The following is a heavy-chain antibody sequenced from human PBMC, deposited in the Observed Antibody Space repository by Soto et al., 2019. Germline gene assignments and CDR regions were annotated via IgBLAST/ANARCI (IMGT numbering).Heavy chain of an antibody. CDR1: GYTFTGYY. CDR3: ATGPRGPYYSYYYGMDV. Sequence: ASVKVSCKAAGYTFTGYYMHWVRQAPGKGLEWMGSSDPEDDGTIYAQKFQGRVTMTEDTSTDTAYMELSSLRSEDTAVYYCATGPRGPYYSYYYGMDVWGQGTTVTVS. D-gene: IGHD5-12*01. J-gene: IGHJ6*02. CDR2: SDPEDDGT. V-gene: IGHV1-24*01.